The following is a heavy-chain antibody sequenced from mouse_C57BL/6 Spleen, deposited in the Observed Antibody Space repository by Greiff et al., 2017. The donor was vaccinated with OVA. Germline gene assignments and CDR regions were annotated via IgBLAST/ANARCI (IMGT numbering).Heavy chain of an antibody. CDR1: GFTFSSYA. CDR3: TQAYYSNYFFAY. Sequence: EVNVVESGEGLVKPGGSLKLSCAASGFTFSSYAMSWVRQTPEKRLEWVAYISSGGDYIYYADTVKGRFTISRDNTRNTLYLQMSSLKSEDTAMYYCTQAYYSNYFFAYWGQGTLVTVSA. D-gene: IGHD2-5*01. CDR2: ISSGGDYI. J-gene: IGHJ3*01. V-gene: IGHV5-9-1*02.